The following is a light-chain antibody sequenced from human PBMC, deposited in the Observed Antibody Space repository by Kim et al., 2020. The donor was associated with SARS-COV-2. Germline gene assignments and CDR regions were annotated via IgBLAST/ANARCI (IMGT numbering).Light chain of an antibody. J-gene: IGKJ1*01. CDR3: QQYNSYPWT. CDR2: DAS. V-gene: IGKV1-5*01. CDR1: QSIRSW. Sequence: APVGDRGTITCRASQSIRSWLDWYQQKQGKAPKLLIYDASSLESGVPSRVSGSGSGTEFTLTLSSLQPDDFATYYCQQYNSYPWTFGQGTKVEIK.